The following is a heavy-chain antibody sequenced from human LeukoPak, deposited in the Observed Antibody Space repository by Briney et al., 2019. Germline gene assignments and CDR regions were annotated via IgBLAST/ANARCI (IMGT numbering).Heavy chain of an antibody. CDR3: AKWGQYYYDSSGYSAGDDY. V-gene: IGHV3-30-3*02. D-gene: IGHD3-22*01. CDR1: GFTFSSYA. J-gene: IGHJ4*02. Sequence: GGSLRLSCAASGFTFSSYAMHWVRQAPGKGLEWVAVISYDGSNKYYADSVKGRFTISRDNSKNTLYLQMNSLRAEDTAVYYCAKWGQYYYDSSGYSAGDDYWGQGTLVTVSS. CDR2: ISYDGSNK.